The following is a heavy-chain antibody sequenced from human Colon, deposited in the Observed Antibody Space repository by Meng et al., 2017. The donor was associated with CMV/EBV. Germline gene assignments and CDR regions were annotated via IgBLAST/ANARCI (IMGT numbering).Heavy chain of an antibody. Sequence: SFAASGFSFNAYPLHWGRQAPGKGLEWVGIISHDGKNKFYAESVKGRFTISRDNSQNTVNLHMNTLRGDDSGLYYCARASNSSFDPWGQGTLVTVSS. J-gene: IGHJ5*02. V-gene: IGHV3-30*04. CDR2: ISHDGKNK. D-gene: IGHD4-11*01. CDR3: ARASNSSFDP. CDR1: GFSFNAYP.